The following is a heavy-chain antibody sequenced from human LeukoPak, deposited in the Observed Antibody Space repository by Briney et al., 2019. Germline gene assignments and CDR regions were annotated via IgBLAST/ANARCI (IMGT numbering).Heavy chain of an antibody. J-gene: IGHJ5*02. D-gene: IGHD6-19*01. Sequence: SVKVSCKASGGTFSSYAISWVRQAPGQGLEWMGGIIPIFGTANYAQKFQGRVTITADESTSTAYMELSRLRSDDTAVYYCARGYSSGWSTGGRWFDPWGQGTLVTVSS. CDR1: GGTFSSYA. V-gene: IGHV1-69*13. CDR2: IIPIFGTA. CDR3: ARGYSSGWSTGGRWFDP.